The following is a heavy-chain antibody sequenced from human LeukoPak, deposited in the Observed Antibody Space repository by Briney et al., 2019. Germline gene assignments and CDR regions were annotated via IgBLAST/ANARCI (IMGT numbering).Heavy chain of an antibody. CDR2: IYYNGST. V-gene: IGHV4-59*11. Sequence: SETLSLTCTVSGGSISSHYWSWIRQPPGKGLEWIGYIYYNGSTNYNPSLKSRVTISVDKSKNQFSPKLSSVTAADTAVYYCAREGPSGSYIDYWGQGTLVTVSS. CDR1: GGSISSHY. D-gene: IGHD3-10*01. J-gene: IGHJ4*02. CDR3: AREGPSGSYIDY.